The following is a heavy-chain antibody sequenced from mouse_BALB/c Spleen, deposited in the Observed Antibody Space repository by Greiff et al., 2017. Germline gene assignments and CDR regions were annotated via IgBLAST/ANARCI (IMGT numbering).Heavy chain of an antibody. CDR3: ARGGAYYGNYGAMDY. V-gene: IGHV1-4*01. Sequence: VQLQQSGAELARPGASVKMSCKASGYTFTSYTMHWVKQRPGQGLEWIGYINPSSGYTNYNQKFKDKATLTADKSSSTAYMQLSSLTSEDSAVYYCARGGAYYGNYGAMDYWGQGTSVTVSS. CDR2: INPSSGYT. CDR1: GYTFTSYT. D-gene: IGHD2-10*01. J-gene: IGHJ4*01.